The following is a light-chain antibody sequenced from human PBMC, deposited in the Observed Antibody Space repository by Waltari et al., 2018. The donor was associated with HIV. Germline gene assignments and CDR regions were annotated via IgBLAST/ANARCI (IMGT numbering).Light chain of an antibody. CDR3: AVWDVSLSAQV. CDR2: WNT. J-gene: IGLJ3*02. V-gene: IGLV1-47*01. CDR1: SSNIGGQD. Sequence: QSVLSQSPSLTRTPGQRVSISCSGSSSNIGGQDVSLSQQVPGTTPKLLIFWNTRRPSGVSDRFSGSVSGTSASLAISGLRSEDEADYYCAVWDVSLSAQVFGGGTTLTVL.